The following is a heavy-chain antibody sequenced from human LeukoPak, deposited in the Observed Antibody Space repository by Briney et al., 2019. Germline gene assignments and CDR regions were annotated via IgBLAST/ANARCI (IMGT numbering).Heavy chain of an antibody. Sequence: GGSLRLSCAASGFTVSSNYMSWVRQAPGKGLEWVSVIYSGGSTYYADSVKGRFTISRDNSKNTLYLQMSSLRADDTAVYYCTSDRVFYGLDVWGQGTTVIVSS. J-gene: IGHJ6*02. CDR1: GFTVSSNY. V-gene: IGHV3-66*01. CDR3: TSDRVFYGLDV. CDR2: IYSGGST.